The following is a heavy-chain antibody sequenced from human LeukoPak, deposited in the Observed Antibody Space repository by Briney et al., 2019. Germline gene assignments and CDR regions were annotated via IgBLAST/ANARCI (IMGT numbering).Heavy chain of an antibody. Sequence: GASVKVSCKASGYTFTSYGISWVRQAPGQGLEWMGWISAYNGNTNYAQKLQGRVTMTTDTSTSTAYMELRSLRSDDTAVYYCARGGIVVGRVTAQYYFDYWGQGTLVTVSS. CDR1: GYTFTSYG. D-gene: IGHD2-21*01. CDR3: ARGGIVVGRVTAQYYFDY. CDR2: ISAYNGNT. J-gene: IGHJ4*02. V-gene: IGHV1-18*01.